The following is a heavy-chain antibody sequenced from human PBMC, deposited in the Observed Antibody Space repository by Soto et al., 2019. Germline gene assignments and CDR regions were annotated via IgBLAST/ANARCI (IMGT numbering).Heavy chain of an antibody. D-gene: IGHD4-17*01. J-gene: IGHJ6*02. CDR3: ARAHYGDYGYGMDV. CDR2: IYYSGST. V-gene: IGHV4-59*12. CDR1: GGSISSYY. Sequence: SETLSLTCTVSGGSISSYYWSWIRQPPGKGLEWIGNIYYSGSTYYNPSLKSRVTISVDRSKNQFSLKLSSVTAADTAVYYCARAHYGDYGYGMDVWGQGTTVTVSS.